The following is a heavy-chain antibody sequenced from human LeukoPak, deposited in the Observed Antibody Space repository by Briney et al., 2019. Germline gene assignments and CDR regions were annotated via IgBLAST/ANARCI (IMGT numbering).Heavy chain of an antibody. CDR2: IYYSGST. CDR1: GLSISGSSYY. V-gene: IGHV4-39*01. Sequence: SETLSLTCTVSGLSISGSSYYWDWIRQPPGKGLEWIGSIYYSGSTFYTPSLKSRVTISVDTSKIQFSLKLPSVTAADTAVYYCATLTGSYPDYWGQGILVTVSS. D-gene: IGHD3-9*01. CDR3: ATLTGSYPDY. J-gene: IGHJ4*02.